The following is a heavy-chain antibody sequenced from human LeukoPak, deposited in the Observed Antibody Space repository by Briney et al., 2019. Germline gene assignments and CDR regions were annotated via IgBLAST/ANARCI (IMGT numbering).Heavy chain of an antibody. D-gene: IGHD1-1*01. Sequence: PGGSLRLSCAPSGFTFSSYAMSWVRQVPGKGLEWVSSISGSGGSTYYADSVKGRFTISRDNSKNTLYLQMNSLRAEDTALYYCAEWNSVYWYFDLWGRGTLVTVSS. J-gene: IGHJ2*01. CDR3: AEWNSVYWYFDL. CDR1: GFTFSSYA. V-gene: IGHV3-23*01. CDR2: ISGSGGST.